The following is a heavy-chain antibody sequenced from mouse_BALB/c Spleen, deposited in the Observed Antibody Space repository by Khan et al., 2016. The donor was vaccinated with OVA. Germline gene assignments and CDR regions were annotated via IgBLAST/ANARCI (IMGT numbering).Heavy chain of an antibody. V-gene: IGHV1-4*01. CDR2: INPSNGST. CDR1: GYTLTSYT. CDR3: VREGAYHRNDGWFAY. J-gene: IGHJ3*01. D-gene: IGHD2-14*01. Sequence: QVQLKQSGAELARPGASVKMSCKASGYTLTSYTIHWIKKRPGQGLEWIGYINPSNGSTNYNQKFKDKATLTTDKSSTTAYLQLSSLTSDDSAVYNCVREGAYHRNDGWFAYWGQGTLVTVSA.